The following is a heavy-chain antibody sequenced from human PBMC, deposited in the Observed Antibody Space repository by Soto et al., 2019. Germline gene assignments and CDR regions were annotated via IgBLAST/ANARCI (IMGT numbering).Heavy chain of an antibody. Sequence: PGGSLRLSXAGSGFTFSSYAMSWVRQAPVKGLEWVSSITGSGAGTYYADPVKGRFTISRDNSKNTLYLQMNSLRAEDTAVYFCAKYTSGWDFDYWGQGTLVTVS. J-gene: IGHJ4*02. CDR1: GFTFSSYA. CDR3: AKYTSGWDFDY. D-gene: IGHD6-19*01. CDR2: ITGSGAGT. V-gene: IGHV3-23*01.